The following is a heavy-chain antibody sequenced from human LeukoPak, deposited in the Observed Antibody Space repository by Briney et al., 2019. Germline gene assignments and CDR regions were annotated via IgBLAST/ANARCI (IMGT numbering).Heavy chain of an antibody. V-gene: IGHV4-59*08. CDR3: ARHEPASESYEAATQIDY. CDR1: GGSISSYY. J-gene: IGHJ4*02. Sequence: SETLSLTCTVAGGSISSYYWSWIRQPPGKGLECIGYIYYSVSTNYNPSLKSRVTISVDTSKNQFSLKLSSVTAADTAVYYCARHEPASESYEAATQIDYWGQGTLVTVSS. D-gene: IGHD5-12*01. CDR2: IYYSVST.